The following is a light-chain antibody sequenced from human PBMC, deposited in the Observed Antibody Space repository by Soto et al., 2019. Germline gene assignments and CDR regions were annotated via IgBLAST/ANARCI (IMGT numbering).Light chain of an antibody. Sequence: AIQVTQSPSSLSASVGDTVTITCRASQGISSAFAWYQQKPGKVPRLLIYDVFNLKSGVPSRFSGSGSGTDFTLTISRLQPEDFATYYCQQLETYPLTFGQGTRLEVK. CDR2: DVF. V-gene: IGKV1-13*02. CDR3: QQLETYPLT. J-gene: IGKJ5*01. CDR1: QGISSA.